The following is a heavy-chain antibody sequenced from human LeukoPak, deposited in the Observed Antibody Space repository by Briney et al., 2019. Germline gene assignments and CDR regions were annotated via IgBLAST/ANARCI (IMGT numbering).Heavy chain of an antibody. V-gene: IGHV3-7*01. CDR3: ARYYYYYMDV. Sequence: GGSLRLSCAASGFSFSSYAMNWVRQAPGKGLEWVANINQDGSEKYSVDSVKGRFTISRDNVKNSLYLQMNSLRPEDTAVYYCARYYYYYMDVWGKGTTVTVSS. CDR2: INQDGSEK. CDR1: GFSFSSYA. J-gene: IGHJ6*03.